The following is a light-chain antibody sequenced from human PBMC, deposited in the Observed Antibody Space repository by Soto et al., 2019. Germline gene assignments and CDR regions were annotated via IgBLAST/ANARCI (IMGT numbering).Light chain of an antibody. CDR2: EVS. J-gene: IGLJ1*01. Sequence: QSVLTQPASVSGSPGQSITISCTGTSSDVGGYNYVSWYQQHPGKAPKLMIYEVSNRPSGVSNRFSGSKSGNTASLTISGLQAEDEADYYCSSYTSSSTLDNYVFGTGTKLTVL. V-gene: IGLV2-14*01. CDR3: SSYTSSSTLDNYV. CDR1: SSDVGGYNY.